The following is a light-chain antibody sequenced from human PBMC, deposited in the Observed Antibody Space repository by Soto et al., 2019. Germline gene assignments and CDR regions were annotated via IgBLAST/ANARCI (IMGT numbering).Light chain of an antibody. Sequence: QSALTQPASVSGSPGQSITISCTGTSSDVGSYNLVSWYQQHPGKAPKLMIYEGSKRPSAVSNGFSGSKSGNTASLTISGLKAEDEADDNGSRYAGSSTPYVVFGGGTELSDL. J-gene: IGLJ2*01. CDR1: SSDVGSYNL. V-gene: IGLV2-23*01. CDR2: EGS. CDR3: SRYAGSSTPYVV.